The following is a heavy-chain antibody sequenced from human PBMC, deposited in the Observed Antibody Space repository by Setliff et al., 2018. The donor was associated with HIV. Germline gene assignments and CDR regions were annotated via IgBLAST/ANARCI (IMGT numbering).Heavy chain of an antibody. Sequence: VASVKVSCKTSGYTFTVNHLHWVRQAPGQGVEWVGKISPDSGDTCYAQKFQGRVTLTRDTSITTAYMELSTLRDDDTAVYYCARDAGAPGRGNPLDYWGQGTLVTVPQ. CDR2: ISPDSGDT. J-gene: IGHJ4*02. CDR3: ARDAGAPGRGNPLDY. CDR1: GYTFTVNH. D-gene: IGHD3-10*01. V-gene: IGHV1-2*02.